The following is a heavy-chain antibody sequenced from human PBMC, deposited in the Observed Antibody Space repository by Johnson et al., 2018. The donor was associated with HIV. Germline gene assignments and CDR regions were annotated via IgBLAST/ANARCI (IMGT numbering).Heavy chain of an antibody. CDR3: ARAKDAAYPYDAFDI. J-gene: IGHJ3*02. V-gene: IGHV3-30*02. D-gene: IGHD2-15*01. CDR1: GFTFSSYG. CDR2: IRYDGSNK. Sequence: QVQLVESGGGVVQPGGSLRLSCAASGFTFSSYGMHWVRQAPGKGLEWVAFIRYDGSNKYYADSVKGRFTISRDNSKNTLYLQMNSLRAEDTAMYYCARAKDAAYPYDAFDIWGQGTMVTVSS.